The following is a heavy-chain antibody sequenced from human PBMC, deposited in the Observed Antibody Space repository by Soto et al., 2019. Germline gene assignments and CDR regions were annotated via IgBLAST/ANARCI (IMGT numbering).Heavy chain of an antibody. V-gene: IGHV3-30*18. Sequence: QVQLVEAGGGVVQPGGSLRLSCAASGFIFSGYCMHWVRQAPGKGLEWVAVISFEGSKKYYANSVEGRFTISRDNSKNTLFLQVNSLRAEDTAVYYCAKGGSSSARYFDRWGQGALVTVSS. J-gene: IGHJ5*02. CDR1: GFIFSGYC. CDR2: ISFEGSKK. D-gene: IGHD6-6*01. CDR3: AKGGSSSARYFDR.